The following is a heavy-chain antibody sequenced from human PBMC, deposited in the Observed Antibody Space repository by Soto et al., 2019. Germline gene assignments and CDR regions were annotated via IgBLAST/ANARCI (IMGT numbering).Heavy chain of an antibody. V-gene: IGHV5-10-1*01. CDR1: GYSFTSYW. CDR3: ARRDSSSPYDAFDI. Sequence: PGESLKISCKGSGYSFTSYWISWVRQMPGKGLEWMGRIDPSDSYTNYSPSFQGHVTISADKSISTAYLQWSSLRASDTAMYYCARRDSSSPYDAFDIWGQGTMVTVSS. J-gene: IGHJ3*02. CDR2: IDPSDSYT. D-gene: IGHD6-6*01.